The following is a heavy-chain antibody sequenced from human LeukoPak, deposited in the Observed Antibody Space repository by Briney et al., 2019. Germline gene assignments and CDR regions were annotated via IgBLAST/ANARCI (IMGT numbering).Heavy chain of an antibody. V-gene: IGHV3-23*01. D-gene: IGHD3-22*01. CDR1: GFTFSSYA. Sequence: GGSLRLSCAASGFTFSSYAMSWVRQAPGKGLESVSALGYSGNTYYADSVKDRFTISRDNSKNTLFLQMNSLRAEDTAVYYCAKYYDGTDYYYPLDYFDYWGQGTLVTVSS. CDR2: LGYSGNT. J-gene: IGHJ4*02. CDR3: AKYYDGTDYYYPLDYFDY.